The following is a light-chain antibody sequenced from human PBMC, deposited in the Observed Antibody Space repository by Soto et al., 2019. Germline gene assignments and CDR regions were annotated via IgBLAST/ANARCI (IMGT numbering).Light chain of an antibody. CDR3: YSTDSSGNHSWL. V-gene: IGLV3-10*01. J-gene: IGLJ3*02. CDR1: AFPKKY. Sequence: SYELTQPPSVSASPGQTARITCAGDAFPKKYAYWYQQKSGQAPVLVIYEDSKLPSGIPESFSGSSSGTMATLTISGAQVEDEAGYYGYSTDSSGNHSWLFGGGTKVTVL. CDR2: EDS.